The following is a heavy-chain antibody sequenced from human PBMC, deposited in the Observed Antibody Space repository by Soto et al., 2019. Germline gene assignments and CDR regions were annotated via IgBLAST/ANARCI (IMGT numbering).Heavy chain of an antibody. D-gene: IGHD6-6*01. Sequence: PGGFLRLSXSASGFTFSSYAMHWVRQAPGKGLEYVSAISSNGGSTYYADSVKGRFTISRDNSKNTLYLQMSSLRAEDTAVYYCVKVVSSSSRMDVWGQGTTVTVSS. CDR2: ISSNGGST. CDR1: GFTFSSYA. V-gene: IGHV3-64D*06. CDR3: VKVVSSSSRMDV. J-gene: IGHJ6*02.